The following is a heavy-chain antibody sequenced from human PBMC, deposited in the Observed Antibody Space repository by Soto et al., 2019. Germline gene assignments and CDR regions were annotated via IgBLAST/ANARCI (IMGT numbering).Heavy chain of an antibody. CDR2: IYTGGNT. CDR1: GLIVSSNY. Sequence: PGGSLRLSCAVSGLIVSSNYMSWVRQAPGKGLEWVSVIYTGGNTYYADSVRGRFTISRDNSKNTVYLQMNSLRAEDTAMYYCARDGRSTTIYYDSNGSPDDAFDIWGQGTMVTVSS. J-gene: IGHJ3*02. D-gene: IGHD3-22*01. CDR3: ARDGRSTTIYYDSNGSPDDAFDI. V-gene: IGHV3-53*01.